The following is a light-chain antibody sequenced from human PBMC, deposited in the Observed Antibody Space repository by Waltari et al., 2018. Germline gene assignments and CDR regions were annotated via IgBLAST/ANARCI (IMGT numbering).Light chain of an antibody. J-gene: IGLJ3*02. CDR3: HSRDSTATRV. CDR2: GPD. Sequence: SSELSQDPAVSVALGQTVTITCQGDSLRKFSASWYQQRPGQAPILVLYGPDYRPSGIPGRFSGSTSGGTASLTITGAQAEDEAVYYCHSRDSTATRVFGGGTRLTV. CDR1: SLRKFS. V-gene: IGLV3-19*01.